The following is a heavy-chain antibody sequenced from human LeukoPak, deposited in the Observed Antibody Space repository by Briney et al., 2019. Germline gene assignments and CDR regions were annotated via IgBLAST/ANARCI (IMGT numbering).Heavy chain of an antibody. CDR2: IYYSGST. J-gene: IGHJ4*02. CDR3: ARTPVGSDSGWAMDY. V-gene: IGHV4-39*01. CDR1: GGTISSSSYY. Sequence: PSETLSLTCTVSGGTISSSSYYWGWLRQPPGKGLEWIGSIYYSGSTYYNPSLKSRVTISVDTSKNQFSLKLSSVTAADTAVYYCARTPVGSDSGWAMDYWGQGTLVTVSS. D-gene: IGHD6-19*01.